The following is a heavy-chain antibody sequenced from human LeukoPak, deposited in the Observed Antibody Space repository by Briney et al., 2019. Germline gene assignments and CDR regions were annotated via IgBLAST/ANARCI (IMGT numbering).Heavy chain of an antibody. CDR3: AREYYDFWSGSGFDI. CDR2: IYYSGST. J-gene: IGHJ3*02. D-gene: IGHD3-3*01. V-gene: IGHV4-59*01. CDR1: GGSIRGYY. Sequence: TPSETLSLTCTVSGGSIRGYYWSWIRQPPGKGREWLGYIYYSGSTNYNASLKSRVTISVDTSKNQFSLKLSSVTAADTAVYYCAREYYDFWSGSGFDIWGQGTMVTVSS.